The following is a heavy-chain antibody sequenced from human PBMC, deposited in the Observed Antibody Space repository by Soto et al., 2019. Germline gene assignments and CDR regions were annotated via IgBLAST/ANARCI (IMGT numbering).Heavy chain of an antibody. J-gene: IGHJ1*01. D-gene: IGHD3-16*01. V-gene: IGHV4-31*03. CDR2: ISYTGRT. Sequence: QVQLQESGPGLVTPSQTLSLTCTVSGDSISSATSFWAWMRQHPGQGLEWMGHISYTGRTYYNPSLESRVTISRDTSKNQFSLRLTSVTAADTAMYYCARGHDAAKAGYWGKGTLVTVSS. CDR1: GDSISSATSF. CDR3: ARGHDAAKAGY.